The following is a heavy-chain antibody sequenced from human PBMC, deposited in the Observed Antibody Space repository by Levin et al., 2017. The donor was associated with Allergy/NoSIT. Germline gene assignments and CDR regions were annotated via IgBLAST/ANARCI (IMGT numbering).Heavy chain of an antibody. CDR1: GGSISSYY. V-gene: IGHV4-4*07. J-gene: IGHJ4*02. CDR2: IYTSGST. Sequence: SQTLSLTCTVSGGSISSYYWSWIRQPAGKGLEWIGRIYTSGSTNYNPSLKSRVTMSVDTSKNQFSLKLSSVTAADTAVYYCARDYYDSSGYWGFFDYWGQGTLVTVSS. D-gene: IGHD3-22*01. CDR3: ARDYYDSSGYWGFFDY.